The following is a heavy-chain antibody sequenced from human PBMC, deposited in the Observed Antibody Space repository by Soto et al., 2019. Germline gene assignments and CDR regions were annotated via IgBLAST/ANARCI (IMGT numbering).Heavy chain of an antibody. D-gene: IGHD4-17*01. Sequence: EVQLVESGGGLVQPGGSLRLSCAASGFTFSSYDMHWVRQATGKGLEWVSAIGTAGDTYYPGSVKGRFTISRENAKNSLYLQMNSLRAEDTAVYYCARGHDYGGNLRGDYYYGMDVW. CDR2: IGTAGDT. CDR1: GFTFSSYD. CDR3: ARGHDYGGNLRGDYYYGMDV. V-gene: IGHV3-13*01. J-gene: IGHJ6*01.